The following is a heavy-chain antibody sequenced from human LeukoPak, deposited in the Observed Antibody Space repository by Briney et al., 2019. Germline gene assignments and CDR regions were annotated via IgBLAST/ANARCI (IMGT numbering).Heavy chain of an antibody. CDR3: AKAPLLWFGEDDAFDI. CDR1: GFTFSSYG. CDR2: ISYDGSNK. Sequence: GRSLRLSCAASGFTFSSYGMHWVRQAPGKGLEWVAVISYDGSNKYYADSVKGRFTISRDNSKNTLYLQMNSLRAEDTAVYYCAKAPLLWFGEDDAFDIWGQGTMVTVSS. J-gene: IGHJ3*02. D-gene: IGHD3-10*01. V-gene: IGHV3-30*18.